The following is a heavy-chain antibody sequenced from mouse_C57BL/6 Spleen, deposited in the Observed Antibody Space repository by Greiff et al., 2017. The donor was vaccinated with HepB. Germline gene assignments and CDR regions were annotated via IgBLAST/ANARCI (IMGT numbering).Heavy chain of an antibody. Sequence: VQLVESGPGLVQPSQCLSITCTVSGFSFTSYGIHWVRQSPGKGLEWLGVIWSGGSTDYNAAFISRLSISKDNSKSQVFFKMNSLQADDTAIYYCARNLIYPDAMDYWGQGTSVTVSS. J-gene: IGHJ4*01. D-gene: IGHD2-1*01. V-gene: IGHV2-2*01. CDR1: GFSFTSYG. CDR2: IWSGGST. CDR3: ARNLIYPDAMDY.